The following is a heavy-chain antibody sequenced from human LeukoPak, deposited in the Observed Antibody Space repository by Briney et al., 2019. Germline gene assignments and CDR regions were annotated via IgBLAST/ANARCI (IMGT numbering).Heavy chain of an antibody. J-gene: IGHJ4*02. CDR1: GFTFSSYT. CDR3: ARDRRTMTTCDY. V-gene: IGHV3-21*01. Sequence: GGSLRLSCAASGFTFSSYTMNWVRQAPGKGLEWVSSISSSSTYIYYADSVKGRFTISRDNAKNSLYLQMNSLGAEDTALYYCARDRRTMTTCDYWGQGTLVTVSS. D-gene: IGHD4-17*01. CDR2: ISSSSTYI.